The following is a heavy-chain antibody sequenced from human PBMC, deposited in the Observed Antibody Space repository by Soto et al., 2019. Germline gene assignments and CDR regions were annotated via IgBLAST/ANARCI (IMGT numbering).Heavy chain of an antibody. Sequence: ASVKVSCKASGYTFTSYGISWVRQAPGQGLEWMGWISAYNGNTNYAQKLQGRVTMTTDTSTSTAYMELRSLRSDDTAVYYCARLMITFGGSIADDAFDIWGQGTMVTVSS. V-gene: IGHV1-18*01. J-gene: IGHJ3*02. CDR3: ARLMITFGGSIADDAFDI. CDR2: ISAYNGNT. D-gene: IGHD3-16*02. CDR1: GYTFTSYG.